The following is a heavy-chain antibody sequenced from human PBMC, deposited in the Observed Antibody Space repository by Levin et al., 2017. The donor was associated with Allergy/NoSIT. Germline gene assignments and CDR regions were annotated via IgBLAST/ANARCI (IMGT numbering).Heavy chain of an antibody. V-gene: IGHV3-7*01. D-gene: IGHD2-15*01. CDR1: GFTFSSHW. CDR2: INQGGSEK. J-gene: IGHJ4*02. CDR3: ARDGVDAGVYFDY. Sequence: PGGSLRLSCAASGFTFSSHWMSWVRQAPGKGLEWVANINQGGSEKYYVDSVKGRFTTSRDNAKNSLYLQMNSLRAEDTAVYYWARDGVDAGVYFDYGGQGTLVTVS.